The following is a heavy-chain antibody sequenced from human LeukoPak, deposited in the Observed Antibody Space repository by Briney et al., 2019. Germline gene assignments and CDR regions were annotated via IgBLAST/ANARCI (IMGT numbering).Heavy chain of an antibody. D-gene: IGHD1-14*01. CDR1: GFTFSSYA. CDR2: IYSGGST. Sequence: GRSLRLSCAASGFTFSSYAMHWVRQAPGKGLEWVSVIYSGGSTYYADSVKGRFTISRDNSKNTLYLQMNSLRAEDTAVYYCARGESGNHAGFFDIWGQGAMVTVSS. V-gene: IGHV3-53*01. CDR3: ARGESGNHAGFFDI. J-gene: IGHJ3*02.